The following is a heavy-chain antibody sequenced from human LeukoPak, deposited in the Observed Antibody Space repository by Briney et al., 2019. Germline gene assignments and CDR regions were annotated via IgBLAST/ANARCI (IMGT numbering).Heavy chain of an antibody. Sequence: GGSLRLSCAASGFTFSSYGMHWVRQAPGKGLEWVAFIRYDGSNKYYADSVKGRFTISRDNSKNTLYLQMNSVRAEDTAVYYCAKDYCSSTSCYIDYWGQGTLVTVSS. J-gene: IGHJ4*02. V-gene: IGHV3-30*02. CDR1: GFTFSSYG. CDR2: IRYDGSNK. D-gene: IGHD2-2*02. CDR3: AKDYCSSTSCYIDY.